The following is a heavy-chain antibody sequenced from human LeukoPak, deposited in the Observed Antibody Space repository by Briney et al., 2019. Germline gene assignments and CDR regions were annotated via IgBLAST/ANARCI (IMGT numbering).Heavy chain of an antibody. Sequence: SETLSLTCTVSGGSITISTYDWGWIRQPPGKGLEWIGSIYYSGSTYYNPSLKSLVTISVDRSKNQVSLKLSSVTAADTAVYYCARGYCSGGTCYNTGAFDIWGQGTMVTVSS. D-gene: IGHD2-15*01. CDR2: IYYSGST. V-gene: IGHV4-39*01. CDR1: GGSITISTYD. CDR3: ARGYCSGGTCYNTGAFDI. J-gene: IGHJ3*02.